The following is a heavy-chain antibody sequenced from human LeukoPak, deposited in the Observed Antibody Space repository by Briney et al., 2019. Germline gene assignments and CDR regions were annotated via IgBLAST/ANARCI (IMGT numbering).Heavy chain of an antibody. V-gene: IGHV4-39*07. Sequence: PSETLSLTCTVSGGSISSSSYYWGWIRQPPGKGLEWIGSIYYSGSTYYNPSLKSRVTISVDTSKNQFSLKLSSVTAADTAVYYCARAKYGDYYYYMDVWGKGTTVTISS. CDR2: IYYSGST. D-gene: IGHD4-17*01. CDR3: ARAKYGDYYYYMDV. CDR1: GGSISSSSYY. J-gene: IGHJ6*03.